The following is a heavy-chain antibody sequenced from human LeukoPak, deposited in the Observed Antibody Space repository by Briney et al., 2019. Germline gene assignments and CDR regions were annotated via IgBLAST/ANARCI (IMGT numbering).Heavy chain of an antibody. V-gene: IGHV1-46*01. CDR3: ARSHSVLWFDP. J-gene: IGHJ5*02. Sequence: ASVKVSCKAFGYTFTSNYMHWVRQAPGQGPEWMGVISPSGGSTTYAQKFQGRVTLTRDMSTSTDYLELSSLRSEDTAVYYCARSHSVLWFDPWGQGTLVTVSS. D-gene: IGHD1-1*01. CDR1: GYTFTSNY. CDR2: ISPSGGST.